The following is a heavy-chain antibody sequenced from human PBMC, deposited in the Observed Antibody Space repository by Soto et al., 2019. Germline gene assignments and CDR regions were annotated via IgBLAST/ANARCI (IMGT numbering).Heavy chain of an antibody. V-gene: IGHV1-8*01. CDR2: MNPNTGNS. J-gene: IGHJ4*02. Sequence: ASVKVSCKASGYTFTSYDIYWVRQATGQGLEWMGWMNPNTGNSGYAQKFQGRVTMTRDTSTSTVYMELSSLSSEDTAVYYCARTPGWSGYYGFDYWGQGTLVTVSS. CDR1: GYTFTSYD. CDR3: ARTPGWSGYYGFDY. D-gene: IGHD3-3*01.